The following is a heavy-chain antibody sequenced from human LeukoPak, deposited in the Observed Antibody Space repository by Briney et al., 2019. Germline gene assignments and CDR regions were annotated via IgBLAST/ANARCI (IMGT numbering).Heavy chain of an antibody. D-gene: IGHD2-15*01. CDR1: GFTVSSNC. CDR3: ARRYCSGGTCYFFDY. V-gene: IGHV3-53*01. CDR2: ICSGGNT. J-gene: IGHJ4*02. Sequence: GGSLRLSCAASGFTVSSNCMSWVRQAPGKGLEWVSLICSGGNTYYADSVKGRFTISRDDSKNTLYLQMNSLRAEDTAMYYCARRYCSGGTCYFFDYWGQGTLVTVSS.